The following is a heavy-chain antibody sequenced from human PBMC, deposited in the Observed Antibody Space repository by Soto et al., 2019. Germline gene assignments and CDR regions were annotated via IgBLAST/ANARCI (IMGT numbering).Heavy chain of an antibody. CDR1: GFTFSSYG. V-gene: IGHV3-33*01. Sequence: PGGSLRLSCAASGFTFSSYGMHWVRQAPGKGLEWVAVIWYDGSNKYYADSVKGRFTISRDNSKNTLYLQMNSLRAEDTAVYYCAREDNWNYWFDTWGQGTLVTVSS. D-gene: IGHD1-7*01. CDR3: AREDNWNYWFDT. J-gene: IGHJ5*02. CDR2: IWYDGSNK.